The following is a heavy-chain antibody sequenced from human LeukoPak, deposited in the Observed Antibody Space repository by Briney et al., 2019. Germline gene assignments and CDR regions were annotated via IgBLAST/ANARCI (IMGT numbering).Heavy chain of an antibody. CDR3: VRDTRMVGATHYFDY. V-gene: IGHV4-59*01. CDR1: GVSITSYF. D-gene: IGHD1-26*01. Sequence: SETLSLTCTVSGVSITSYFWSWIRRPPGKGLEWIGYMHYSGSPTYNPSLKSRVTISVDTSKNQFSLRLTSVTAADTAIYYCVRDTRMVGATHYFDYWGQGTLVTVSS. CDR2: MHYSGSP. J-gene: IGHJ4*02.